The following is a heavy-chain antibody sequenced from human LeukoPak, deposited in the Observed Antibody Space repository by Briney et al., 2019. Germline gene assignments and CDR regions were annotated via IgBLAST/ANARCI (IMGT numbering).Heavy chain of an antibody. V-gene: IGHV3-23*01. D-gene: IGHD6-19*01. Sequence: GGSLRLSCAASGFTFSSYDMNWVRQAPGKGLEWVSGISGSGGSTYYGDSVKGRFTISRDNSKNTLYLQMNSLRAEDTAVYYCAKDRWLVQNPPSDAFDIWGQGTMVTVSS. J-gene: IGHJ3*02. CDR3: AKDRWLVQNPPSDAFDI. CDR1: GFTFSSYD. CDR2: ISGSGGST.